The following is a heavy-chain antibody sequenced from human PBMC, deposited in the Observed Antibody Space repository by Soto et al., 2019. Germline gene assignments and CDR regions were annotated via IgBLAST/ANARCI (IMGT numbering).Heavy chain of an antibody. D-gene: IGHD2-8*02. CDR2: ILVSDST. CDR1: GFICSSYD. Sequence: AGGSLRPSCAASGFICSSYDMSWVRQAPGEALEWVSTILVSDSTHYDDSVRGRFTISRDRSKNMVYLQMNSLTAGDTAVYYCAKATATGGGAFDISGQGTMVTVSS. CDR3: AKATATGGGAFDI. J-gene: IGHJ3*02. V-gene: IGHV3-23*01.